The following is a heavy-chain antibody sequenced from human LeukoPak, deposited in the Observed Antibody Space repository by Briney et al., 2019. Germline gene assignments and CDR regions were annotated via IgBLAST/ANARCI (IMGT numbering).Heavy chain of an antibody. J-gene: IGHJ4*02. CDR3: TTWIQLWGDGDY. Sequence: GGSLRLSCTASGFTFGDYAMSWVRQAPGKGLEWVGFIRSKAYGGTTEYAASVKGRFTISRDDSKSIAYLQMNSLKTEDTAVYYCTTWIQLWGDGDYWGQGTLVTVSS. CDR2: IRSKAYGGTT. V-gene: IGHV3-49*04. CDR1: GFTFGDYA. D-gene: IGHD5-18*01.